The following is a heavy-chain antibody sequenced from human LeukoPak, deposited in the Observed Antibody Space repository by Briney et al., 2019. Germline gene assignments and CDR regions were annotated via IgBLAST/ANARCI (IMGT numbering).Heavy chain of an antibody. CDR3: ARTIAVAGHDAFDI. CDR2: ISAYNGNT. Sequence: ASVTVSCKASGYTFTSYGISWVRRAPGQGLEWMGWISAYNGNTNYAQKLQGRVTMTTDTSTSTAYMELRSLRSDDTAVYYCARTIAVAGHDAFDIWGQGTMVTVSS. CDR1: GYTFTSYG. D-gene: IGHD6-19*01. J-gene: IGHJ3*02. V-gene: IGHV1-18*04.